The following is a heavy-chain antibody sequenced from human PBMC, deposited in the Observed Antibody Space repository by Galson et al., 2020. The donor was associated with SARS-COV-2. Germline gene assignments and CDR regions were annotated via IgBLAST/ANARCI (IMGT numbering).Heavy chain of an antibody. CDR3: ARGSYDILNGYFSSDYYGMDV. Sequence: SETLSLTCDVYGGSFNGYCWSWICHPPENGMEWIGKINHRGSNNYNRTLQSRITISVDTSTNQSSLKLSSVTAADTAVYYCARGSYDILNGYFSSDYYGMDVWGQGTTVTVSS. CDR1: GGSFNGYC. J-gene: IGHJ6*02. D-gene: IGHD3-9*01. CDR2: INHRGSN. V-gene: IGHV4-34*01.